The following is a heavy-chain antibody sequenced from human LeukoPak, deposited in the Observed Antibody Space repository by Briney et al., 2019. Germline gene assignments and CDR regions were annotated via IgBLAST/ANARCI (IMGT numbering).Heavy chain of an antibody. CDR3: ARRNNQYDYGGLGYFDL. CDR2: IYYSGST. Sequence: PSETLSLTCTVSGYSIRSGYYWAWIRQTPGKGLEWIGSIYYSGSTYYNPSLKSRVTISVDTSKNYFSLKLSSVTAADTAVYYCARRNNQYDYGGLGYFDLWGRGTLVTVSS. J-gene: IGHJ2*01. V-gene: IGHV4-38-2*02. D-gene: IGHD4-23*01. CDR1: GYSIRSGYY.